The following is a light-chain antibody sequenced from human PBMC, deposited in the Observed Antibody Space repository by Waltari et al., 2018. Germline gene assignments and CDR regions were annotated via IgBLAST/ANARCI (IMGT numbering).Light chain of an antibody. CDR2: DAS. V-gene: IGKV3-11*01. CDR1: RSVGTY. Sequence: EIVLTQSPATLSLSPGETATLPCRASRSVGTYLAWYQQKPGQAPRLLIYDASNRATGIPARFRGSGSGTDFTLTISSLEAEDFAVYYCQQRSSWTPHTFGQGARLEIK. CDR3: QQRSSWTPHT. J-gene: IGKJ2*01.